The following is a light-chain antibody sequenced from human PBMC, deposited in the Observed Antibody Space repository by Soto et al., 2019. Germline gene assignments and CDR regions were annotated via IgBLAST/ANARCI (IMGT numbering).Light chain of an antibody. J-gene: IGKJ1*01. V-gene: IGKV3-11*01. CDR2: DAS. CDR1: QSVSSY. CDR3: QQRSNWTRT. Sequence: EIVLTQSPATLSLSPGERATLSCRASQSVSSYLAWYQQKPGQAPRLLIYDASNRATGIPARFSGSGSGTDFTITISSLEHEDFEVYYCQQRSNWTRTLGQGTKVEIK.